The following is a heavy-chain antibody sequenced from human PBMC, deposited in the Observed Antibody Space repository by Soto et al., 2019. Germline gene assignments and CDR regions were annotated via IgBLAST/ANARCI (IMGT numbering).Heavy chain of an antibody. J-gene: IGHJ6*03. CDR1: GDSVSSNSAA. D-gene: IGHD6-13*01. CDR3: AREAKWVAAAGNLNSFYYYYMDV. Sequence: PSPALSLTYAISGDSVSSNSAAWNWIRQSPSRGLEWLGRTYYRSKWYNDYAVSVKSRITINPDTSKNQFSLQLNSVTPEDTAVYYCAREAKWVAAAGNLNSFYYYYMDVWGKGTTVTVSS. CDR2: TYYRSKWYN. V-gene: IGHV6-1*01.